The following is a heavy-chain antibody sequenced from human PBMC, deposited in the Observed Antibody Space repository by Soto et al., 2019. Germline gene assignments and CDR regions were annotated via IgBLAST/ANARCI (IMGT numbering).Heavy chain of an antibody. D-gene: IGHD6-6*01. V-gene: IGHV4-59*01. J-gene: IGHJ4*02. Sequence: PSETLSLTCTVSGGSISSYYLSWIRQPPGKGLEWIGYIYDSGSTNYNPSLKSRVTISVDTSKNQFSLKLTSVTAADTAVYYCAAPPRYWGQGTLVTVSS. CDR1: GGSISSYY. CDR3: AAPPRY. CDR2: IYDSGST.